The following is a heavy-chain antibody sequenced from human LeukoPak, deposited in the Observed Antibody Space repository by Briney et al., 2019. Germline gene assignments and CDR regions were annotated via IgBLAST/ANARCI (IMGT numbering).Heavy chain of an antibody. D-gene: IGHD3-22*01. CDR1: GGSFSGYY. CDR2: INHSGST. J-gene: IGHJ4*02. Sequence: SETLSLTCAVYGGSFSGYYWSWIRQPPGKGLEWIGEINHSGSTNYNPSLKSRVTISVDTSKNQFSLKLSSVTAADTAVYYCARPRGSGYLDYWGQGTLVTVSS. CDR3: ARPRGSGYLDY. V-gene: IGHV4-34*01.